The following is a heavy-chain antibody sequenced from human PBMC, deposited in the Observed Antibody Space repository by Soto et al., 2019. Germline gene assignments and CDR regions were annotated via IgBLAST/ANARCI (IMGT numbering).Heavy chain of an antibody. V-gene: IGHV3-30*18. J-gene: IGHJ6*02. CDR3: AKSQEWLVRGYYYYGMDV. Sequence: HPGGSLRLSCAASGFTFSSYGMHWVRQAPGKGLEWVAVISYDGSNKYYADSVKGRFTISRDNSKNTLYLQMNSLRAEDTAVYYCAKSQEWLVRGYYYYGMDVWGQGTTVIVSS. CDR1: GFTFSSYG. CDR2: ISYDGSNK. D-gene: IGHD6-19*01.